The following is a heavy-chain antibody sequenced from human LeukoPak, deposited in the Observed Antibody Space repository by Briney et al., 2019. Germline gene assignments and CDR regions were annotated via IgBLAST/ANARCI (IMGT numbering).Heavy chain of an antibody. J-gene: IGHJ4*02. CDR3: ARATTYDTLTGYFDY. D-gene: IGHD3-9*01. CDR1: GFTFDDYG. CDR2: ISSSSSYI. Sequence: GGSLRLSCAASGFTFDDYGMSWVRQAPGKGLEWVSSISSSSSYIYYADSVKGRFTISRDNAKNSLYLQMNSLRAEDTAMYYCARATTYDTLTGYFDYWGQGTLVTVSS. V-gene: IGHV3-21*01.